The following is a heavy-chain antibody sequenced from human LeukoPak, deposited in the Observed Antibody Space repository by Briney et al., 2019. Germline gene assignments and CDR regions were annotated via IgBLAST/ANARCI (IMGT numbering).Heavy chain of an antibody. CDR3: ARVRIAAAGTLGN. CDR2: INHSGST. J-gene: IGHJ4*02. Sequence: SETLSLTCAVYGGSFSGYYWSWIRQPPGKGLEWIGEINHSGSTNYNPSLKSRVTISVDTSKNQFSLKLSSVTAADTAVYYCARVRIAAAGTLGNWGQGTLVTVSS. CDR1: GGSFSGYY. V-gene: IGHV4-34*01. D-gene: IGHD6-13*01.